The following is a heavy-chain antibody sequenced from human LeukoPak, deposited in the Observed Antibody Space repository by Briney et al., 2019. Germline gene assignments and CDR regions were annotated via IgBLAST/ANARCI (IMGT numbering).Heavy chain of an antibody. V-gene: IGHV1-18*01. CDR1: GGTFSSYA. D-gene: IGHD3-10*01. J-gene: IGHJ4*02. CDR2: ISAYNGNT. Sequence: ASVKVSCKASGGTFSSYAISWVRQAPGQGLEWMGWISAYNGNTNYEQKLQGRVTMTTDTSTSTAYMELRSLSSADTAVYYCARLSGSGSYYSADYWGQGTLVTVSS. CDR3: ARLSGSGSYYSADY.